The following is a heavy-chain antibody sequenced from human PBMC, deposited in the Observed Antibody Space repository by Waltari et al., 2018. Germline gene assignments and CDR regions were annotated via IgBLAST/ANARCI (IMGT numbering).Heavy chain of an antibody. V-gene: IGHV1-69*01. D-gene: IGHD2-21*01. CDR1: GGTFSSYA. CDR2: IIPIFGTA. J-gene: IGHJ3*02. CDR3: ARDLTYCGGPGCAFDI. Sequence: QVQLVQSGAEVKKPGSSVKVSCKASGGTFSSYAISWVRQAPGQGLEWMGGIIPIFGTANYAQKFQGRVTITADESTSTAYMELSSLRSEDTAVYYCARDLTYCGGPGCAFDIWGQGTMVTVSS.